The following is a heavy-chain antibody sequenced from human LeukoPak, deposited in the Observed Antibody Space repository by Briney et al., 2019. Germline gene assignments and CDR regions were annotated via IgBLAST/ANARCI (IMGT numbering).Heavy chain of an antibody. CDR1: GGSFSSGGYS. J-gene: IGHJ5*02. CDR2: IYHSGST. D-gene: IGHD2-15*01. CDR3: AREMGYCSGGSCCPGWFDP. Sequence: SETLSLTCAVSGGSFSSGGYSWSWLRQPPGKGLEWIGYIYHSGSTYYNPSLKSRVTISVDRSKNQFSLKLSSVAAADTAVYYCAREMGYCSGGSCCPGWFDPWGQGTLVTVSS. V-gene: IGHV4-30-2*01.